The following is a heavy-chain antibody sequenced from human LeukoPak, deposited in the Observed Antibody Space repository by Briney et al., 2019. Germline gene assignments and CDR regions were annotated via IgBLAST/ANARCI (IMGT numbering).Heavy chain of an antibody. CDR1: GGSFSGYY. CDR2: IKSKNVGGTT. CDR3: TSHAAFDP. Sequence: PSETLSLTCAVYGGSFSGYYWSWIRQPPGKGLEWVGRIKSKNVGGTTDYAAPVKGRFTISRDDSKNTVYLQMNSLKIEDTAVYYCTSHAAFDPWGQGTLVTVSS. J-gene: IGHJ5*02. V-gene: IGHV3-15*01.